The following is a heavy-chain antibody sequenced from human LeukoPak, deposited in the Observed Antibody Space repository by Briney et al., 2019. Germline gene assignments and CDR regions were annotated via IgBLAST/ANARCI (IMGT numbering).Heavy chain of an antibody. Sequence: GGSLRLSCAASGFSVNDKYMFWVRQAPGKGLEWVSVIYTGGGTYYADSVKGRFSLSRDSSKNTLYLQMNSLRVEDTAVYYCARGPGDYWGQGTLVTVSS. CDR2: IYTGGGT. CDR3: ARGPGDY. CDR1: GFSVNDKY. V-gene: IGHV3-53*01. J-gene: IGHJ4*02. D-gene: IGHD3-10*01.